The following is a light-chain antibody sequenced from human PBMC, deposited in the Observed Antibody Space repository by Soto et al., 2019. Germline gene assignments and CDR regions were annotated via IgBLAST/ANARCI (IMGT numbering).Light chain of an antibody. CDR2: DAS. CDR1: QDISNY. Sequence: DIQMTQSPSSLSASVGDRVTITCQASQDISNYLNWYQQKPGKAPKLLIYDASNLETGVPSGFSGSGSGTDFTFTISSLQPEDIATYYCQQYDNLPLTVGQGTRLEIK. CDR3: QQYDNLPLT. J-gene: IGKJ5*01. V-gene: IGKV1-33*01.